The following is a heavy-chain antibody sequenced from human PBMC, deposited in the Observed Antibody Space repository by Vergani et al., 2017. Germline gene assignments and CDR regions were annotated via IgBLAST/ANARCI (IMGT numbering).Heavy chain of an antibody. J-gene: IGHJ3*02. D-gene: IGHD1-1*01. Sequence: EVQLVESGGGLIQPGGSLRLSCAASGFTVSSNYMSWVRQAPGKGLEWVSVIYSGGSTYYAAPVKGRFTISRDNSKNTLYLQMNSLRAEDTAVYYCARGERVRDHDAFDIWGQGTMVTVSS. CDR3: ARGERVRDHDAFDI. CDR2: IYSGGST. CDR1: GFTVSSNY. V-gene: IGHV3-53*01.